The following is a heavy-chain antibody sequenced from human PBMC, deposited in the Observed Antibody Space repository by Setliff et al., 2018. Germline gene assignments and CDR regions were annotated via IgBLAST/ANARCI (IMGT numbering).Heavy chain of an antibody. CDR3: ARGRNVAARLLDS. D-gene: IGHD6-6*01. Sequence: PSETLSLTCAAYGGTFSDYYWTWIRQPPGKGLEWIGEINHSGTTNYHPSLRSRVTISVDTSKNQFSLKVTSVTAADTSVYCCARGRNVAARLLDSWGQGTLVTVSS. CDR1: GGTFSDYY. V-gene: IGHV4-34*01. J-gene: IGHJ4*02. CDR2: INHSGTT.